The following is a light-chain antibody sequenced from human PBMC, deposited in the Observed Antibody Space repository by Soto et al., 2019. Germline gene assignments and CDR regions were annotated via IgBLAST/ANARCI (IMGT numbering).Light chain of an antibody. Sequence: DIQMTQSPSTLSASVGDRVTITCRASQSIDNWLAWYQQKPGKAPRLLIYDASRLESGVPSRFSGSGSGTDFTLTITGLQPDDFATYYCQQFDSYSEALGQGTKVDIK. CDR3: QQFDSYSEA. CDR1: QSIDNW. J-gene: IGKJ1*01. V-gene: IGKV1-5*01. CDR2: DAS.